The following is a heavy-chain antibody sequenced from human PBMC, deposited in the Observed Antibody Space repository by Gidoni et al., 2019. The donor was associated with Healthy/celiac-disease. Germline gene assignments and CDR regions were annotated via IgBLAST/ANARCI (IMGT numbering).Heavy chain of an antibody. J-gene: IGHJ4*02. CDR1: GFTFSSYG. D-gene: IGHD6-6*01. V-gene: IGHV3-30*18. Sequence: QVQLVEAGGGVVQPGRSLRLACAASGFTFSSYGMHWVRQAPGKGLEWVAVISYDGSNKYYADSVKGRFTISRDTSKNTLYLQINSLRAEDPAVYYCAKLLEQLVRESDYWGQGTLVTVSS. CDR3: AKLLEQLVRESDY. CDR2: ISYDGSNK.